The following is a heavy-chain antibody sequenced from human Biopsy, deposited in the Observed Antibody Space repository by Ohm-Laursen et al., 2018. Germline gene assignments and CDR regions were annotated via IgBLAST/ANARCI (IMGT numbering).Heavy chain of an antibody. CDR2: IYGGGSPV. V-gene: IGHV3-48*03. CDR3: VRGVDYYDPYHYYALDV. J-gene: IGHJ6*02. CDR1: GFAFNLYE. Sequence: SLRLSCSASGFAFNLYEMNWVRQAPGKGMEWISYIYGGGSPVSYADSVKGRFTISRDNAQNSLYLQMNSLRAEDTAVYYCVRGVDYYDPYHYYALDVWGQGTTVTVSS. D-gene: IGHD3-22*01.